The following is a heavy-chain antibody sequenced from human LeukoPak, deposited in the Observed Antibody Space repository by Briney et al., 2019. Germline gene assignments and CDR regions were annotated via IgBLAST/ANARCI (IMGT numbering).Heavy chain of an antibody. J-gene: IGHJ3*02. Sequence: SETLSLTCAVYGGSFSGYYWSWIRQPPGKGLEWIGEINHSGSTNYNPSLKSRVTISVDTSKNQFSLKLSSVTAADTAVYYCARPQKYCSSTSCYTFIRAFDIWGQGTMVTVSS. D-gene: IGHD2-2*02. CDR3: ARPQKYCSSTSCYTFIRAFDI. CDR1: GGSFSGYY. V-gene: IGHV4-34*01. CDR2: INHSGST.